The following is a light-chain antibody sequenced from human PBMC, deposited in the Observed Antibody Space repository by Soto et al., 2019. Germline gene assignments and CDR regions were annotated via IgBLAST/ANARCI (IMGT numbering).Light chain of an antibody. J-gene: IGKJ1*01. CDR3: QQSYSTLWT. CDR2: GAS. V-gene: IGKV1-5*01. Sequence: IQMTQSPSTLSASIGDRVTITCRASQTISTWLAWYQQKPGKAPNLLMYGASTLRSGVPSRFSGSGSGTEFTLTISSLQPDDFATYYCQQSYSTLWTFGQGTKVDIK. CDR1: QTISTW.